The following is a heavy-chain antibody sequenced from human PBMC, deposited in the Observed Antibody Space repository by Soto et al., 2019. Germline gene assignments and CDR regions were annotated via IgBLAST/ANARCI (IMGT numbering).Heavy chain of an antibody. D-gene: IGHD3-22*01. J-gene: IGHJ6*02. Sequence: EASVKVSCKASGYTFTGYYMHWVRQAPGQGLEWMGWINPNSGGTNYAQKFQGRVTMTRDTSISTAYMELSRLRSDDTAVYYCARDTYDSSGSYGMDVWGQGTTVTVSS. V-gene: IGHV1-2*02. CDR1: GYTFTGYY. CDR2: INPNSGGT. CDR3: ARDTYDSSGSYGMDV.